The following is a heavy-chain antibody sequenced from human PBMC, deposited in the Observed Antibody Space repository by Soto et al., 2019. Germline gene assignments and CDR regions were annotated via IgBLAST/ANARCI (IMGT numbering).Heavy chain of an antibody. D-gene: IGHD2-8*01. CDR3: ARVGCTHTNGVCYILYSFAY. CDR1: GGSFSGYY. J-gene: IGHJ4*02. V-gene: IGHV4-34*01. CDR2: INHSGST. Sequence: SETLSLTCAVYGGSFSGYYWSWIRQPPGKGLEWIGEINHSGSTNYNPSLKSRVTISVDTSKNQFSLKLSSVTAADTAVYHCARVGCTHTNGVCYILYSFAYWGQGTLVTVSS.